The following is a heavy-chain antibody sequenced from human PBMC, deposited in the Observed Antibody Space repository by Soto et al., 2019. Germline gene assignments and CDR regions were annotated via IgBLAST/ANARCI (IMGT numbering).Heavy chain of an antibody. V-gene: IGHV1-2*04. J-gene: IGHJ6*02. CDR1: GYTFTGYY. Sequence: ASVKVSCKASGYTFTGYYMHWVRQAPGQGLEWMGWINPNSGGTNYAQKFQGWVTMTRDTSISTAYMELSRLRSEDTAVYYCARERSETNYYYYYGMDVWGQGTTVTVSS. CDR3: ARERSETNYYYYYGMDV. CDR2: INPNSGGT.